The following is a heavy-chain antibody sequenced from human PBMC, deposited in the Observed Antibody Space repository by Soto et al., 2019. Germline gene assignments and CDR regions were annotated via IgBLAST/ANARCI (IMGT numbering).Heavy chain of an antibody. Sequence: QVQLVESGGGVVQPGRSLRLSCAASGFTFSNYGMHWVRQAPGKGLEWVAFILYDGSDTYFANCVKGRFTISRDNSKNTLDLQMNSLRAEDTAVYYCAKDRIAMIRGVMNYYGMDVWGHGTTVTVSS. J-gene: IGHJ6*02. V-gene: IGHV3-30*18. CDR3: AKDRIAMIRGVMNYYGMDV. CDR2: ILYDGSDT. D-gene: IGHD3-10*01. CDR1: GFTFSNYG.